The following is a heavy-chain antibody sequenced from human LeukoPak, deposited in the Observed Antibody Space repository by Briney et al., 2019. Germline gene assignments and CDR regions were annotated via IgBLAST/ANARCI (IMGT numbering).Heavy chain of an antibody. D-gene: IGHD6-13*01. J-gene: IGHJ3*02. Sequence: GGSLRLSCAASGFTFSSYSMNWVRQAPGKGLEWVSSISSSSSYIYYADSVKGRFTISRDNAKNSLYLQMNSLRAEDTAVYYCARDRTSIAADGLDAFDIWGQGTMVTVSS. CDR2: ISSSSSYI. V-gene: IGHV3-21*01. CDR3: ARDRTSIAADGLDAFDI. CDR1: GFTFSSYS.